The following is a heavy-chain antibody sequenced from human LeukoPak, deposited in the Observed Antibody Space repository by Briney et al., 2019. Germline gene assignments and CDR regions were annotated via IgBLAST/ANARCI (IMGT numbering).Heavy chain of an antibody. CDR1: GYTFTGYY. J-gene: IGHJ5*02. CDR3: ARDGSGSTGFNWFDP. Sequence: ASVKVSCKASGYTFTGYYMHWVRQAPGQGLEWMGWINPNSGGTNYAQKFQGRVTMTRDTSISTAYMELSRLRSDDTAVYYCARDGSGSTGFNWFDPWGQGTLVTVSS. V-gene: IGHV1-2*02. CDR2: INPNSGGT. D-gene: IGHD3-10*01.